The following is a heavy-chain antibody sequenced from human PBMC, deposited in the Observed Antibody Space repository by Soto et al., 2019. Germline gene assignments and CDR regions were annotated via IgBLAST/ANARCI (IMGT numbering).Heavy chain of an antibody. D-gene: IGHD1-26*01. J-gene: IGHJ5*01. Sequence: GASVKVSCKDSGYSFTSYGISWVRQAPGQGLEWMGLINAYSGSTSYAQKFQGRVTMTRDTSTSTVYMELSSLRSEDTAVYYCARDVPPERWFDYWGQGTLVTVSS. CDR1: GYSFTSYG. V-gene: IGHV1-18*01. CDR3: ARDVPPERWFDY. CDR2: INAYSGST.